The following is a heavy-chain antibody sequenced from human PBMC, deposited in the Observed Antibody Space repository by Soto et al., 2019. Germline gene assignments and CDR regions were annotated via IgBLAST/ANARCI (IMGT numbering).Heavy chain of an antibody. CDR1: GFTFSNYW. J-gene: IGHJ4*02. V-gene: IGHV3-74*01. CDR2: LNRDGSRT. CDR3: ARDLGGAGSY. Sequence: AQLVESGGGLVQPGGSLRLSCAASGFTFSNYWMHWVRQVPGQGPVWVSRLNRDGSRTDYADAVRGRFTILRDNARNTLYLQMNSLRAEDTAMYYCARDLGGAGSYWGQGTLVTVSS. D-gene: IGHD1-26*01.